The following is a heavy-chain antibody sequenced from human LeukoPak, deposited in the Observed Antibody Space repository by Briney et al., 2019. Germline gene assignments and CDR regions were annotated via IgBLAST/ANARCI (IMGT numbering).Heavy chain of an antibody. CDR3: ARDPVYGDYVDAFDI. CDR2: ISAYNGNT. D-gene: IGHD4-17*01. J-gene: IGHJ3*02. V-gene: IGHV1-18*04. CDR1: GYTFTSYG. Sequence: ASVKVSCKASGYTFTSYGISWVRQAPGQGLEGMGWISAYNGNTNYAQKLQGRVTMTTDTSTSTAYMELRSLRSDDTAVYYCARDPVYGDYVDAFDIWGQGTMVTVSS.